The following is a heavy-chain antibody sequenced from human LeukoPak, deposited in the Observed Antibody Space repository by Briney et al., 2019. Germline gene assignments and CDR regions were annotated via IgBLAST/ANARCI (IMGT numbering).Heavy chain of an antibody. J-gene: IGHJ4*02. CDR2: INVKSGAT. D-gene: IGHD6-19*01. V-gene: IGHV1-2*02. CDR3: ARVGRESSTGWLDY. Sequence: ASVKVSCKASGGTFSSYAISWVRQAPGQGLEWMEGINVKSGATDYAQKFQGRVTVTRDTSISTAYTELSSLRSDDTAVYYCARVGRESSTGWLDYWGQGTLVTVSS. CDR1: GGTFSSYA.